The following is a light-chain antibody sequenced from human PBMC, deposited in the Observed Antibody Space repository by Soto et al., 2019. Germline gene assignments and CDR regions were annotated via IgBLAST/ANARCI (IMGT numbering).Light chain of an antibody. Sequence: EIVMTQSPASLSVSPGERATLSCRASQSVSSHLARYQQKRGQAPRLLIYGASTRATGIPAMFSGSVSGTEFTLTISSLQSEDFAVYYCQQYNYWPLTFGGGTKVEIK. CDR1: QSVSSH. CDR3: QQYNYWPLT. CDR2: GAS. J-gene: IGKJ4*01. V-gene: IGKV3-15*01.